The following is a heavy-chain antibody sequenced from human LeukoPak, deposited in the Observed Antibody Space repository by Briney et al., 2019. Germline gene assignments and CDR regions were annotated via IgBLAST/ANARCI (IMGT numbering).Heavy chain of an antibody. D-gene: IGHD2-2*01. V-gene: IGHV1-2*02. Sequence: ASVKVSCKASGYTFTGYYMHWVRQAPGQGLEWMGWINPNSGGTNYAQKFQGRVTMTRDTSISTAYMELSRLRSDDTAVYYCARGIVVVPAARGAFDIWGQGTMVTVSS. CDR3: ARGIVVVPAARGAFDI. CDR2: INPNSGGT. CDR1: GYTFTGYY. J-gene: IGHJ3*02.